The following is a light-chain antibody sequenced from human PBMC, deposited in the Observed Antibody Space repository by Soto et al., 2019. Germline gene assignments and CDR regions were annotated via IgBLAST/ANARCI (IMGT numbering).Light chain of an antibody. J-gene: IGLJ2*01. V-gene: IGLV2-8*01. CDR2: EVT. CDR3: SSYAGSNVI. Sequence: QSVLTQPPSASGSPGRSVTISCTGSSRDIGGYNYVSWYQQHPGKAPKLMIYEVTERPSGVPDRFSGSKSGNTASLTVSGLQPDDEADYFCSSYAGSNVIFGGGTKVTVL. CDR1: SRDIGGYNY.